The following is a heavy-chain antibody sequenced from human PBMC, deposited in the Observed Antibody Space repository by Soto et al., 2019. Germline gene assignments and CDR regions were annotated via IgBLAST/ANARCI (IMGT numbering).Heavy chain of an antibody. CDR1: GYTFTGYY. D-gene: IGHD2-15*01. J-gene: IGHJ6*02. V-gene: IGHV1-2*04. CDR2: INPNSGGT. Sequence: GASVKVSSKASGYTFTGYYMHLVRQAPGQGLEWMGWINPNSGGTNYAQKFQGWVTMTRDTSISTAYMELSRLRSDDTAVYYCAREMGIRCSGGSCHMGMDVWGQGTTVTVSS. CDR3: AREMGIRCSGGSCHMGMDV.